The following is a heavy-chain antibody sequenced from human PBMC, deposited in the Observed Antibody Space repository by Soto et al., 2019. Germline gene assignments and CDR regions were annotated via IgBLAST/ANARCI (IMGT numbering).Heavy chain of an antibody. Sequence: QLQLQESGPGLVKPSETLSLTCTVSGGSISSSSYYWGWIRQPPGKGLEWIGSIYYSGSTYYNPSHKSRVTISVDTSKNQFSLKLSSVTAADTAVYYCASAEYSSSLRTFDYWGQGTLVTVSS. CDR3: ASAEYSSSLRTFDY. V-gene: IGHV4-39*01. D-gene: IGHD6-6*01. J-gene: IGHJ4*02. CDR2: IYYSGST. CDR1: GGSISSSSYY.